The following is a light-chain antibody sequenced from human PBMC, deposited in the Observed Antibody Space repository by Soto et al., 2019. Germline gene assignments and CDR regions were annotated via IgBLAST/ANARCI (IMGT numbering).Light chain of an antibody. Sequence: QSVLTQPPSASGTPGQRVTISCSGSSSNIGTNTVNWYQQLPGTAPKLLMYSNDQRPSGVSGRLSGSKSGTSASLAISGLQSEDEADYYCAAWDDSLNGVVFGGGTTLTVL. CDR1: SSNIGTNT. J-gene: IGLJ2*01. V-gene: IGLV1-44*01. CDR2: SND. CDR3: AAWDDSLNGVV.